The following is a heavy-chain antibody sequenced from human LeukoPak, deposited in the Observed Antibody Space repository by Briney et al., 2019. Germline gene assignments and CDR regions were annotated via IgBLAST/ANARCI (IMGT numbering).Heavy chain of an antibody. Sequence: GGSLRLSCAASGFTFNSYPMSWVRQAPGKGLEWVSVINDSGGSTYYADSVKGRFTISRDNSKNTLYLQMSGLRVEDTAVYYCERQPTWAFANFAYWGQGTLVTVSS. CDR3: ERQPTWAFANFAY. CDR1: GFTFNSYP. CDR2: INDSGGST. D-gene: IGHD1-26*01. V-gene: IGHV3-23*01. J-gene: IGHJ4*02.